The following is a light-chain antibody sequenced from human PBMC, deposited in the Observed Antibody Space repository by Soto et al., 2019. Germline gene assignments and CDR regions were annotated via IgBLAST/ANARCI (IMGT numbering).Light chain of an antibody. J-gene: IGKJ2*01. CDR2: LGF. V-gene: IGKV2-28*01. CDR3: MQALPTPYT. Sequence: EIVMTQSPPSLTVTPGEPASISCRSSQRLLHSNGNNFLDWYLQKPGQSPQLLIYLGFNRASGGPDRVSGSGAGTDFTPKISRVEAEDVGVYYWMQALPTPYTFGQGDQAGDQT. CDR1: QRLLHSNGNNF.